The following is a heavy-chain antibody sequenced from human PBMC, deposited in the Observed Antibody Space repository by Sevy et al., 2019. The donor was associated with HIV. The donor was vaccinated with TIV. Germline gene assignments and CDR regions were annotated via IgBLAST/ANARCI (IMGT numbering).Heavy chain of an antibody. Sequence: ASVKVPCKVSGYTLSQLSMHWVRLAPGKGLEWMGSFDPEDEETIYAQKFQDRVTMTEDTSTNTAYMELSSLRSEDTAVYYCARTKDYYESSGDSFDYWGQGTLVTVSS. D-gene: IGHD3-22*01. CDR3: ARTKDYYESSGDSFDY. J-gene: IGHJ4*02. CDR1: GYTLSQLS. CDR2: FDPEDEET. V-gene: IGHV1-24*01.